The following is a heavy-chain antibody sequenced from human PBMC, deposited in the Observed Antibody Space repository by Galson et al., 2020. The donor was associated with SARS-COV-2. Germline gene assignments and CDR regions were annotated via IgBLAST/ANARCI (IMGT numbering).Heavy chain of an antibody. V-gene: IGHV3-23*03. CDR3: AKDSNIEAAAVPGEYYYYYYGMDV. D-gene: IGHD6-13*01. Sequence: GESLKISCAASGFTFSSYAMSWVRQAPGKGLEWVSVIYSGGSTYYADSVKGRFTISRDNSKNTLYLQMNSLRAEDTAVYYCAKDSNIEAAAVPGEYYYYYYGMDVWGQGTTVTVSS. CDR2: IYSGGST. J-gene: IGHJ6*02. CDR1: GFTFSSYA.